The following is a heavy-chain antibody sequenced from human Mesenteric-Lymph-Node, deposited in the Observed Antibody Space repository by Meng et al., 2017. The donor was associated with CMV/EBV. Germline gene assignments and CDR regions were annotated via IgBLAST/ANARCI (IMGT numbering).Heavy chain of an antibody. D-gene: IGHD4-23*01. CDR1: GFTFKTYW. CDR2: INSDGGGT. J-gene: IGHJ6*02. Sequence: GESLKISCAASGFTFKTYWMHWVRQAPGKGLVWVSRINSDGGGTYYADFVKGRFTISRDNAKNTLYLQMNSLRAEDTAVYYCARDPSYGGNSGGMDVWGQGTTVTVSS. CDR3: ARDPSYGGNSGGMDV. V-gene: IGHV3-74*01.